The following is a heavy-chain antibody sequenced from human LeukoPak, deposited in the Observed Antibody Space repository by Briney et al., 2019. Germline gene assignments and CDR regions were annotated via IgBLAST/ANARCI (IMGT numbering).Heavy chain of an antibody. CDR1: GGSFSGYY. CDR3: ARRGHRHRTKHWLAPFDY. CDR2: INHSGST. Sequence: PSETLSLTCAVYGGSFSGYYWSWIRQPPGKGLEWIGEINHSGSTNYNPSLKSRVTISVDTSKNQFSLKLSSVTAADTAVYYCARRGHRHRTKHWLAPFDYWGQGTLVTVSS. J-gene: IGHJ4*02. V-gene: IGHV4-34*01. D-gene: IGHD6-19*01.